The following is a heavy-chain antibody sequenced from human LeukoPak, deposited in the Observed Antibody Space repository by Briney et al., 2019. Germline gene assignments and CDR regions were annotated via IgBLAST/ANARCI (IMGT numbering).Heavy chain of an antibody. CDR3: ARANLLGYCSGGSCYDY. D-gene: IGHD2-15*01. V-gene: IGHV1-18*01. J-gene: IGHJ4*02. CDR2: ISAYNGNT. Sequence: GASVKVSCKASGYTFTSYGISWVRQAPGQGLEWMGWISAYNGNTNYAQKLQGRVTMTTDTSTSTAYMELRSLRSDDTAAYYCARANLLGYCSGGSCYDYWGQGTLVTVSS. CDR1: GYTFTSYG.